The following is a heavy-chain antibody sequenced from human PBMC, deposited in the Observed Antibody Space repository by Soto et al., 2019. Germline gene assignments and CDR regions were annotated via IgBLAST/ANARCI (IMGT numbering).Heavy chain of an antibody. V-gene: IGHV3-21*01. CDR3: ARSDCTSTSCYVVWFDP. J-gene: IGHJ5*02. CDR2: ISSSRSYI. Sequence: GGSLRLSCAASGFNFSNYGMNWVRQAPGKGLEWVSSISSSRSYISYADSVKGRFTISRDNAKNSVYLQMNSLRAEDTAVYYCARSDCTSTSCYVVWFDPWGQGTLVTVSS. D-gene: IGHD2-2*01. CDR1: GFNFSNYG.